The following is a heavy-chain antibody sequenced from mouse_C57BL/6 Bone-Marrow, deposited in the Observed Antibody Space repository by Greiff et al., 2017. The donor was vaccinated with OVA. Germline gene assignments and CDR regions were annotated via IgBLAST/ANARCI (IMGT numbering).Heavy chain of an antibody. CDR2: ISDGGSYN. CDR1: GFTFSSYA. CDR3: ARDRYGNYVG. J-gene: IGHJ2*01. V-gene: IGHV5-4*01. Sequence: EVQRVESGGGLVKPGGSLKLSCAASGFTFSSYAMSWVRQTPEKRLEWVATISDGGSYNYYTDNVKGRFTISRDNAKNNLYLQMSHLKSEDTAMYYCARDRYGNYVGWGQGTTLTVSS. D-gene: IGHD2-1*01.